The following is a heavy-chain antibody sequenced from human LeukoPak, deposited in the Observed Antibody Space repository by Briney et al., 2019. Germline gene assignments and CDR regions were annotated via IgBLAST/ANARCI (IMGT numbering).Heavy chain of an antibody. CDR1: GFTFSSYA. CDR2: ISYDGSNK. D-gene: IGHD2-15*01. V-gene: IGHV3-30*04. J-gene: IGHJ5*02. Sequence: GGSLRLSCAASGFTFSSYAMHWVRQAPGKGLEWVAVISYDGSNKYYADSVKGRFTISRDNSKNTLYLQMNSLRAEDTAVYYCARAVVVAENWFDPWGQGTLVTVSP. CDR3: ARAVVVAENWFDP.